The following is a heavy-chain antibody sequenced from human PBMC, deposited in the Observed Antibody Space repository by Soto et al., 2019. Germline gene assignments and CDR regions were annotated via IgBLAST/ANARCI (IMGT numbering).Heavy chain of an antibody. J-gene: IGHJ4*02. CDR2: IYYSGST. CDR3: ARWWEYDSGGYYHNYFDS. Sequence: QVQLQESGPGLVKPSQTLSLTCTVSGGSISSGGYYWSWIRQLPGKGLEWIGYIYYSGSTYYNPYIKSRLTISVDTSKNQFSLKLSSVTAADTAVYYCARWWEYDSGGYYHNYFDSWGQGTLVTVSS. CDR1: GGSISSGGYY. D-gene: IGHD3-22*01. V-gene: IGHV4-31*03.